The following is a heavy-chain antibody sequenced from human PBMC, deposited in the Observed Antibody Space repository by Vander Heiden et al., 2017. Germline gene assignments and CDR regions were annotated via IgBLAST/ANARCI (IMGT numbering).Heavy chain of an antibody. D-gene: IGHD3-10*01. V-gene: IGHV1-58*01. Sequence: QLVRSGPVVKKPGNSVNVCCKASGLIFPSSAAQGVRRARCERLQWIGWIVLGSGNTKHAQKYQERVTITRDMSTSTAYMELSSLRSEDTAVYYCAADGMVRGVIGYWGQGTLVTVSS. CDR1: GLIFPSSA. CDR3: AADGMVRGVIGY. CDR2: IVLGSGNT. J-gene: IGHJ4*02.